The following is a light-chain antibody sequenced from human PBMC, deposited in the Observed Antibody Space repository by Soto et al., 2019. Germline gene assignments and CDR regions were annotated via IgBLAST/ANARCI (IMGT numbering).Light chain of an antibody. CDR2: GAS. CDR3: QQYGSSRPT. CDR1: QSVSSN. Sequence: EIVMTQSPATLSVSPGERATLSCRASQSVSSNLAWYQQKHGQAPRLLIYGASTRATGIPARLSGSGSGTDLTLTISRLEPEDFAVYYCQQYGSSRPTFGQGTKVDIK. J-gene: IGKJ1*01. V-gene: IGKV3-15*01.